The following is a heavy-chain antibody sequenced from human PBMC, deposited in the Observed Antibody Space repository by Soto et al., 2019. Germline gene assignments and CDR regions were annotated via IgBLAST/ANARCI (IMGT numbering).Heavy chain of an antibody. CDR3: AREYTAWPLAYGLDV. J-gene: IGHJ6*02. CDR1: GFTFSTYS. Sequence: PGGSLRLSCVCSGFTFSTYSINWVRQAPGKGLEWVSSISSRRDIYYADSVKGRFTISRDNAKNSVSLQMNSLRAEDTAVYYCAREYTAWPLAYGLDVWGQGTTVTVSS. V-gene: IGHV3-21*01. D-gene: IGHD2-2*02. CDR2: ISSRRDI.